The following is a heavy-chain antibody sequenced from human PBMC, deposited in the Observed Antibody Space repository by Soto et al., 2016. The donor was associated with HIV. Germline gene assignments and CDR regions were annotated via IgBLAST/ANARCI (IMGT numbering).Heavy chain of an antibody. CDR2: INPNSGGT. CDR3: ARDRASGYSGPAGY. Sequence: QVQLVRSGAEVKKPGASVKVSCGASGYTFTGYYMHWVRQAPGRGLEWMGWINPNSGGTNYAQRFQGRVTMTRDTSISTAYMELSRLRSDDTAVYYCARDRASGYSGPAGYWGQGTLVTVSS. D-gene: IGHD5-12*01. CDR1: GYTFTGYY. V-gene: IGHV1-2*02. J-gene: IGHJ4*02.